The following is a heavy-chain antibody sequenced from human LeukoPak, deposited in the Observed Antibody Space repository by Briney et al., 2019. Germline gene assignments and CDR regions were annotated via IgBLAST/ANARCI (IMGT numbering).Heavy chain of an antibody. CDR1: GFPF. CDR2: ITSSGDKT. V-gene: IGHV3-23*01. J-gene: IGHJ4*02. Sequence: GGSLRLSCAASGFPFSWVRQAPGKGLEWVSSITSSGDKTYYADSVKGQFTVSRDNSKNTLYLQMNSLRAEDTAVYYCAKGFRNTVTTFDYWGQGTLVTVSS. D-gene: IGHD4-17*01. CDR3: AKGFRNTVTTFDY.